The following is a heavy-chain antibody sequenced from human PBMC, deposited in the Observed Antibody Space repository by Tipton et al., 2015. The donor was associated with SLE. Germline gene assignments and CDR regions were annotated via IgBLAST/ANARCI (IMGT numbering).Heavy chain of an antibody. J-gene: IGHJ4*02. CDR3: ACYVEMATFYYFDS. D-gene: IGHD5-24*01. V-gene: IGHV1-46*01. CDR2: INPSGGST. Sequence: QVQLVQSGAEVKKPGASVKVSCKPSGYTFTDYFMHWVRQAPGQGLEWMGVINPSGGSTNYAQKFQGRVTMTRDTSTSTVYMELSSLRSDDTAVYYCACYVEMATFYYFDSWGQGTLVTVSS. CDR1: GYTFTDYF.